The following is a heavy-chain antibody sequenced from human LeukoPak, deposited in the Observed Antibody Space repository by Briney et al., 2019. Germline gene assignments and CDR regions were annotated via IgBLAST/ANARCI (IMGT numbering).Heavy chain of an antibody. Sequence: SETLSLTCTVSGGSISSYYWCWIRQPPGKGLEWIGYIYYSGNTDYNPSLKSRVAISVDTSKNQFSLKLSSVTAADTAVYYCARSTGSTMFIDYWGQGTLVTVSS. CDR2: IYYSGNT. V-gene: IGHV4-59*01. J-gene: IGHJ4*02. CDR1: GGSISSYY. CDR3: ARSTGSTMFIDY. D-gene: IGHD3-10*02.